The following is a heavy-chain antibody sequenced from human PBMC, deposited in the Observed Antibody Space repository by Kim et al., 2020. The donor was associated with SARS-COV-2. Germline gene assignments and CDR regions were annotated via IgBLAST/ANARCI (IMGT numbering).Heavy chain of an antibody. Sequence: SQTLSLTCAVYGGSFSGYYWSWIRQPPGKGLEWIGEINHSGSTNYNPSLKSRVTISVDTSKNQFSLKLSSVTAADTAVYYCARGRKYYYESSGYYPDFDYWGQGTLVTVSS. J-gene: IGHJ4*02. CDR1: GGSFSGYY. CDR2: INHSGST. CDR3: ARGRKYYYESSGYYPDFDY. D-gene: IGHD3-22*01. V-gene: IGHV4-34*01.